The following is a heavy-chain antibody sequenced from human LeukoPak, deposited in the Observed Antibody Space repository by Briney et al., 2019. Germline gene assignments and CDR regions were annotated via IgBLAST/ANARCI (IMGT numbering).Heavy chain of an antibody. CDR3: ARGRGYSQSNWVDP. D-gene: IGHD5-18*01. J-gene: IGHJ5*02. V-gene: IGHV3-53*01. Sequence: GGSLRLSCAASGFTFSSCEVNWVRQAPGEGLEWVSVIYSGGTTYYADSVKGRFTISRDNSKNTLYLQMNSLRAEDTAVYYCARGRGYSQSNWVDPWGQGTMVTVSA. CDR2: IYSGGTT. CDR1: GFTFSSCE.